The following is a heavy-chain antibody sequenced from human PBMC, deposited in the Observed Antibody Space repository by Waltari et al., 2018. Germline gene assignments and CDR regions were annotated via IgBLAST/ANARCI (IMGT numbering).Heavy chain of an antibody. D-gene: IGHD3-22*01. CDR2: IYSGGNT. Sequence: DVQLVETGGGLIQPGGSLRLSCSVPGFTVSDTYMTWVRLAPAKGLEWVSVIYSGGNTYYAASVTGRFTISRDNINNILFLQMNNLRAEDTATYYCARIIRDGPSGFYGIAAFDLWGQGTMVTVSS. CDR1: GFTVSDTY. CDR3: ARIIRDGPSGFYGIAAFDL. V-gene: IGHV3-53*02. J-gene: IGHJ3*01.